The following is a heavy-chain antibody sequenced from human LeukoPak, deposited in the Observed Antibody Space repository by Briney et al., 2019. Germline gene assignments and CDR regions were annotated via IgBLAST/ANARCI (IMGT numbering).Heavy chain of an antibody. V-gene: IGHV3-21*01. Sequence: GGSLRLSCATSGFTFSTYFMHWVRQAPGKGLEWVSSISSSSSYIYYADSVKGRFTISRDNAKNSLYLQMNSLRAEDTAVYYCARYSGSYFDPFGTYGMDVWGQGTTVTVSS. J-gene: IGHJ6*02. CDR3: ARYSGSYFDPFGTYGMDV. D-gene: IGHD1-26*01. CDR1: GFTFSTYF. CDR2: ISSSSSYI.